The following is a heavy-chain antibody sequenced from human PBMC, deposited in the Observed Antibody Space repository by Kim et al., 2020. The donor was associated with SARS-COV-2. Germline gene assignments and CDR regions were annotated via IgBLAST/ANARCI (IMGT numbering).Heavy chain of an antibody. CDR2: IYYSGST. CDR3: ARHGSHSSGWYHFDY. J-gene: IGHJ4*02. Sequence: SETLSLTCTVSGGSISSSSYYWGWIRQPPGKGLEWIGSIYYSGSTYYNPSLKSRVTISVDTSKNQFSLKLSSVTAADTAVYYCARHGSHSSGWYHFDYWGQGTLVTVSS. CDR1: GGSISSSSYY. V-gene: IGHV4-39*01. D-gene: IGHD6-19*01.